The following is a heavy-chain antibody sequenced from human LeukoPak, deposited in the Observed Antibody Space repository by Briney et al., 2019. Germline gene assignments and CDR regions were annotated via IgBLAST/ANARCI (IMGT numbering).Heavy chain of an antibody. V-gene: IGHV4-30-4*08. Sequence: SETLSLTRTVSGGSISSGDYYWSWIRQPPGKGLEWIGYIYYSGSTYYNPSLKSRVTISVDTSKNQFSLKLSSVTAADTAVYYCARDAFFGHYFDYWGQGTLVTVSS. CDR1: GGSISSGDYY. CDR2: IYYSGST. J-gene: IGHJ4*02. D-gene: IGHD3-3*01. CDR3: ARDAFFGHYFDY.